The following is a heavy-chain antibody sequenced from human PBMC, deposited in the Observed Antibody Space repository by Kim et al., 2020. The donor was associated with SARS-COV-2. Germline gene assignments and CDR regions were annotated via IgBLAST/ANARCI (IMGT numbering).Heavy chain of an antibody. CDR1: GFTLSRYA. V-gene: IGHV3-23*01. Sequence: GGSLRLSCAASGFTLSRYAMSWVRRAPGKGLEWVSAIGGSADTTFYAESVKGRFTISRDKCTNTLYFQMNRLTVEDTAVYYCAKADIDFWSGYNEYWFDP. CDR2: IGGSADTT. J-gene: IGHJ5*02. D-gene: IGHD3-3*01. CDR3: AKADIDFWSGYNEYWFDP.